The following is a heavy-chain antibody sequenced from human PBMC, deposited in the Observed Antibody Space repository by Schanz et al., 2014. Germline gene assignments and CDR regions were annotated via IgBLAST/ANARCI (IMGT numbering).Heavy chain of an antibody. J-gene: IGHJ4*02. CDR2: MNPDSGNT. CDR3: ARAQTPYCSDTSYLGTPFDY. CDR1: GYTFTSYD. Sequence: QVQLVQSGAEVKRPGASVRVSCKASGYTFTSYDFNWVRQAPGQGLEWMGWMNPDSGNTGYAQKFQGRVTITRDTLSSTAYMEVSSLRSEDTDVYYCARAQTPYCSDTSYLGTPFDYWGQGTRVTVSS. V-gene: IGHV1-8*01. D-gene: IGHD2-2*01.